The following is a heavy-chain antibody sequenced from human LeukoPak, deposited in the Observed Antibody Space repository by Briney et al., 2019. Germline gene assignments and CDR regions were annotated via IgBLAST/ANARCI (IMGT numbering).Heavy chain of an antibody. J-gene: IGHJ5*02. D-gene: IGHD3-3*01. V-gene: IGHV4-59*11. CDR3: ARNVEGYDFWSGYHNWFDP. CDR1: GGSISSHY. CDR2: IYYSGST. Sequence: PSETLSLTCTVSGGSISSHYWNWIRQPPGKGLEWIGYIYYSGSTNYNPSLKSRVNISVHTSKHQFSLKLSSVSAANTAVYYCARNVEGYDFWSGYHNWFDPWGQGTLVTVSS.